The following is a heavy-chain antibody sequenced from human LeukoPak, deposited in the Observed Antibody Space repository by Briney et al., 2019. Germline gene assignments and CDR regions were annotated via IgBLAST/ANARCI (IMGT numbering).Heavy chain of an antibody. Sequence: PGGSLRLSCAASGFTFDDYGMSWVRHAPGKGLEWVGNIQPDGSEQYPVDSVKGRFTISRDNARNSLFLQMNSLRVEDTAVYYCASQSYARFDPWGQGTLVTVFS. V-gene: IGHV3-7*01. D-gene: IGHD3-16*01. CDR1: GFTFDDYG. CDR3: ASQSYARFDP. CDR2: IQPDGSEQ. J-gene: IGHJ5*02.